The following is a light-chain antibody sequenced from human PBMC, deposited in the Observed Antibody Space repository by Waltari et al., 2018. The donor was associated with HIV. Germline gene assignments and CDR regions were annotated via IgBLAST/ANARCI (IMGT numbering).Light chain of an antibody. CDR3: YSVADNMGV. J-gene: IGLJ3*02. Sequence: SYELTQPSSMSVSPGQTARITCSGDVLAKSYARWFQQKPGQAPVLVIYEASARPSGIPERFSGSSSGTTVTLTISGAQVDDEADYYCYSVADNMGVFGGGTKLTVL. CDR1: VLAKSY. CDR2: EAS. V-gene: IGLV3-27*01.